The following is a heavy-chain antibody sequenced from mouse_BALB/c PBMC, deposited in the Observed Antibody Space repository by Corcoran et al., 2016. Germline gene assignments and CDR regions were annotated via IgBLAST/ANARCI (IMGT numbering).Heavy chain of an antibody. CDR2: INPYNDGT. CDR3: ARSGYYGSSFFAY. CDR1: GYTFTSYV. V-gene: IGHV1S136*01. D-gene: IGHD1-1*01. J-gene: IGHJ3*01. Sequence: EVQLQQSGPELVKPGASVKMSCKASGYTFTSYVMHWVKQKPGQGLEWIGYINPYNDGTKYNEKFKGKAILTSDKSSSTAYMELSSLTSEDSAVYYCARSGYYGSSFFAYWGQGTLVTVSA.